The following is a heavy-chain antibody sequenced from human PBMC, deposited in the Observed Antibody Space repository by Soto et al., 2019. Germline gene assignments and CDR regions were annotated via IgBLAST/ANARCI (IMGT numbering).Heavy chain of an antibody. CDR2: VYTSGTT. CDR3: ARGPYCSSDCYFAY. J-gene: IGHJ4*02. Sequence: PSETLSLTCTVSGGSISSYYWSWIRQPAGKGLEWIGRVYTSGTTNYNPSLKSRVTMSVDTSKNQFSLNLSSVTAADTAVYYCARGPYCSSDCYFAYWGQGTLVTVSS. D-gene: IGHD2-21*02. CDR1: GGSISSYY. V-gene: IGHV4-4*07.